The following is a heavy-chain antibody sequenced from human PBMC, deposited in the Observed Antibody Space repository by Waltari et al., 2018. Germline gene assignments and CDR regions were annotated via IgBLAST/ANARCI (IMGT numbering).Heavy chain of an antibody. D-gene: IGHD3-22*01. CDR2: IYSGGST. CDR3: ANGPGPIPQSITMRELGAFDI. J-gene: IGHJ3*02. V-gene: IGHV3-23*03. CDR1: GFTFSSYA. Sequence: EVQLLESGGGLVQPGGSLRLSCAASGFTFSSYAMSWVRQAPGKGLEWVSVIYSGGSTYYADSVKGRFTISRDNSKNTLYLQMNSLRAEDTAVYYCANGPGPIPQSITMRELGAFDIWGQGTMVTVSS.